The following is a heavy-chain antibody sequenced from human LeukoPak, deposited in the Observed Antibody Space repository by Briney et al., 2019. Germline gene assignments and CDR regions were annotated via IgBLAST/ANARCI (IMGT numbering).Heavy chain of an antibody. Sequence: PSETLSLTCTVSGGSISSSSYSWGWIRQPPGKGLEWIGSIYYSGSTYYNPSLKSRVTISVDTSKNQFSLTLSSVTAADTAMYSCASRFYDSSGYYYRLFDYWGQGTLVTVSS. D-gene: IGHD3-22*01. CDR2: IYYSGST. J-gene: IGHJ4*02. V-gene: IGHV4-39*01. CDR1: GGSISSSSYS. CDR3: ASRFYDSSGYYYRLFDY.